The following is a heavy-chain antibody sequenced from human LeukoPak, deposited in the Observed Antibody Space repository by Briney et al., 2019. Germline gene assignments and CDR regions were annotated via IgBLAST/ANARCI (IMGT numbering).Heavy chain of an antibody. D-gene: IGHD1-26*01. CDR1: GGSISSYY. Sequence: SETLSLTCTVSGGSISSYYWSWIRQPPGKGLEWIGYIYYSGSTNYNPSLKSRVTISVDASKNQFSLKLGSVTAADTAVYYCARDGGSGSYYYLNYWGQGTLVTVSS. V-gene: IGHV4-59*01. CDR2: IYYSGST. J-gene: IGHJ4*02. CDR3: ARDGGSGSYYYLNY.